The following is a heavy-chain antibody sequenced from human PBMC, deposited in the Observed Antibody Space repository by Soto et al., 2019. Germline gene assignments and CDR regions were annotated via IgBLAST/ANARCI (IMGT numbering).Heavy chain of an antibody. V-gene: IGHV4-59*01. CDR3: ARVGVTIFGVVYAFDI. CDR1: GGSISSYY. D-gene: IGHD3-3*01. Sequence: PSETLSLTCTVSGGSISSYYWSWIRQPPGKGLEWIGYIYYSGSTNYNPSLKSRVTISVDTSKNQFSLKLSSVTAADTAVYYCARVGVTIFGVVYAFDIWGQGTMVTVSS. CDR2: IYYSGST. J-gene: IGHJ3*02.